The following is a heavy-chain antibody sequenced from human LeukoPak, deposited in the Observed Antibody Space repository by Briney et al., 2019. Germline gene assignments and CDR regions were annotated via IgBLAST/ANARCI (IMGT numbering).Heavy chain of an antibody. V-gene: IGHV3-21*01. CDR3: ARDSYYYDSSGFID. Sequence: GGSLRLSCAASGFTFSSYSMNWVRQAPGKGLEWVSSISSSSSYIYYADSVKGRFTISRDNAKNSLYLQMNSLRAKDTAVYYCARDSYYYDSSGFIDWGQGTLVTVSS. D-gene: IGHD3-22*01. J-gene: IGHJ4*02. CDR1: GFTFSSYS. CDR2: ISSSSSYI.